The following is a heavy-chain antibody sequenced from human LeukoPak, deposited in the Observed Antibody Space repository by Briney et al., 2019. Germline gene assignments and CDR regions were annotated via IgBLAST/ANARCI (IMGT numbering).Heavy chain of an antibody. CDR1: GGSVSSGSYY. J-gene: IGHJ6*02. CDR3: ARGPGYSSSWALYYYYGMDV. D-gene: IGHD6-13*01. CDR2: IYYSGST. V-gene: IGHV4-61*01. Sequence: SETLSLTCTVSGGSVSSGSYYWRWIRQPPGKGLEWIGYIYYSGSTNYNPSLKSRVTISVDTSKNQFSLKLSSVTAADTAVYYCARGPGYSSSWALYYYYGMDVWGQGTTVTVSS.